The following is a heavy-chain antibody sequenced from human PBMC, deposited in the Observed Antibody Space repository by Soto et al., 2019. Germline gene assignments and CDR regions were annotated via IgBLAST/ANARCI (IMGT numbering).Heavy chain of an antibody. CDR3: ASALSLGGDY. Sequence: EVQLLESGGTLAQPGESLRLSCAASGFIFSDYAMSWVRQAPGKGLEWVSGISGSGDTTNYAASVRGRFTISRDNSKGTLYLQMNTLRAEDTAVYYCASALSLGGDYWGRGTLVTVSS. CDR1: GFIFSDYA. V-gene: IGHV3-23*01. CDR2: ISGSGDTT. J-gene: IGHJ4*02. D-gene: IGHD3-16*01.